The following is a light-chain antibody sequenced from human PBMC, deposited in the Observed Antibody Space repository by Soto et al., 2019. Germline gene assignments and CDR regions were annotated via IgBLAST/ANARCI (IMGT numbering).Light chain of an antibody. Sequence: DIQMTQAHSIPSASVGDRVAITCRASQSISAWVAWYQQKPGKAPKLLIYKASTLKSGVPSRFSGSGSGTEFTLTISSLQPDDFATYYCQHYNSYSEAFGQGTKVDIK. V-gene: IGKV1-5*03. CDR2: KAS. CDR1: QSISAW. CDR3: QHYNSYSEA. J-gene: IGKJ1*01.